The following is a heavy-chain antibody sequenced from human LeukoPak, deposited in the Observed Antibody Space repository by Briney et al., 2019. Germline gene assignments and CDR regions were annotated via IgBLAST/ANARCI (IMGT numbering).Heavy chain of an antibody. CDR2: ISSSSSYI. Sequence: GGSLRLSCAASGFTFSSYSMSWVRQAPGKGLEWVSSISSSSSYIYYADSVKGRFTISRDNAKNSLYLQMNSLRAEDTAVYYCARDADPYYDFWSGYPEDYWGQGTLVTVSS. CDR3: ARDADPYYDFWSGYPEDY. CDR1: GFTFSSYS. D-gene: IGHD3-3*01. J-gene: IGHJ4*02. V-gene: IGHV3-21*01.